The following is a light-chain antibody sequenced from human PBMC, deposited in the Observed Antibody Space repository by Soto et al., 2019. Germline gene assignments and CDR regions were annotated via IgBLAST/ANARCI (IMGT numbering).Light chain of an antibody. CDR3: QHYVNSPLT. V-gene: IGKV3-20*01. CDR2: GAS. J-gene: IGKJ1*01. CDR1: QSVTSNY. Sequence: EIVLTQSPGTLSLSPGERATLSCRASQSVTSNYLAWYQQKPGQAPKLLIYGASIRATGIPDRFSGSGSGTDFSLTINRLEPEDFAVYFCQHYVNSPLTFGQGTKVAVK.